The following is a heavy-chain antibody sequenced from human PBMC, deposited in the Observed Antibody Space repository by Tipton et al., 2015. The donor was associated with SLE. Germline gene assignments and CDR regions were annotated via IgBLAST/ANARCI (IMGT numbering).Heavy chain of an antibody. CDR1: GGSLSSYY. CDR2: IYTGGYT. D-gene: IGHD2-15*01. V-gene: IGHV4-4*07. Sequence: TLSLTCTVSGGSLSSYYWAWIRQPAGQGLEGIGRIYTGGYTKYNPSFENRVTVDASKDQFSLKLSSVTAADTAVYYCVICSPAGCAYFDYWGQGRLVTVSS. CDR3: VICSPAGCAYFDY. J-gene: IGHJ4*02.